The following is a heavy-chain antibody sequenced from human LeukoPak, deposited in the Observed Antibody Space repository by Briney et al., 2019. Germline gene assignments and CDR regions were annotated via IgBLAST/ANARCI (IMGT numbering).Heavy chain of an antibody. CDR3: ANGWSPDY. CDR1: GFTFSSYA. J-gene: IGHJ4*02. Sequence: GGSLKLSCAASGFTFSSYAMSWVRKAPGKGLEWVSGISGSGGSTYYADSVKGRFTIFRDNSKNTLYLQMNSLRAEDTAVYHCANGWSPDYWGRGTLVTVSS. V-gene: IGHV3-23*01. CDR2: ISGSGGST. D-gene: IGHD2-15*01.